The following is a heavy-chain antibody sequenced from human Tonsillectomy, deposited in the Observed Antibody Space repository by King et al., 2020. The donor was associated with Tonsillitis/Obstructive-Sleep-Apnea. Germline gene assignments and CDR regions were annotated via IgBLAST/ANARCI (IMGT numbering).Heavy chain of an antibody. V-gene: IGHV4-59*01. CDR3: ARDMVLEAGGDAFDI. J-gene: IGHJ3*02. CDR2: SYYSGST. Sequence: QLQESGPGLVKPSETLSLTCTVSGGSISSYYWSWIRQPPGKGLEWIGNSYYSGSTNYNPSLKSRLTISIDTSKNQFSLKLSSVTAADTAVYYCARDMVLEAGGDAFDIWGQGTMVTVSS. CDR1: GGSISSYY. D-gene: IGHD2-8*01.